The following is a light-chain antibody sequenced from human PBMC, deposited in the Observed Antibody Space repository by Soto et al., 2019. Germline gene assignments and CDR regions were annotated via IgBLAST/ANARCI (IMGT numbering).Light chain of an antibody. J-gene: IGKJ4*01. CDR3: QHGYNRPLT. Sequence: DIVMTQSPDSLAVSLGERATISCKSSQSGLSNSTNKNSLAWYQQKPGDPPKLLIYCASTRESGVPDRFSGSASGTDFTLTISSLRAADVANYYCQHGYNRPLTFGGGNKVDIK. CDR2: CAS. V-gene: IGKV4-1*01. CDR1: QSGLSNSTNKNS.